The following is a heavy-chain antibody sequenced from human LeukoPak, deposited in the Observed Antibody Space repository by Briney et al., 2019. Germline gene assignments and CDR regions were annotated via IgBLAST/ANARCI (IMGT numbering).Heavy chain of an antibody. CDR1: GFTFSDYY. D-gene: IGHD2-15*01. V-gene: IGHV3-11*05. CDR3: AKDRSKKVVVAATSLDY. CDR2: ISSSSSYT. J-gene: IGHJ4*02. Sequence: GGSLRLSCAASGFTFSDYYMSWIRQAPGKGLVWVSYISSSSSYTNYADSVKGRFTISRDNAKNSLYLQMNSLRAEDTAVYYCAKDRSKKVVVAATSLDYWGQGILVTVSS.